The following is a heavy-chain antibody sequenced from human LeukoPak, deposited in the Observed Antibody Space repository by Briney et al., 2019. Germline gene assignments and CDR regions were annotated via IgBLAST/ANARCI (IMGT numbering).Heavy chain of an antibody. CDR1: GGTFSSYA. CDR2: IIPILGIA. Sequence: SVKVSCKASGGTFSSYAINWVRQAPGQGLEWMGRIIPILGIANYAQKFQGRVTITADKSTSTAYMELSSLRSEDTAVYYCARVGIAKGPFDYWGQGTLVTVSS. V-gene: IGHV1-69*04. D-gene: IGHD6-13*01. CDR3: ARVGIAKGPFDY. J-gene: IGHJ4*02.